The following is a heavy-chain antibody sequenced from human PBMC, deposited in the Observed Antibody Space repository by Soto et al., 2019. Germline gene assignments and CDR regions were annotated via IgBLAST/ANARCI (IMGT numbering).Heavy chain of an antibody. J-gene: IGHJ6*02. CDR1: GYTFTGYY. D-gene: IGHD2-2*01. CDR2: INPNSGGT. Sequence: ASVKVSCKASGYTFTGYYMHWVRQAPGQGLEWMGWINPNSGGTNYAQKFQGRVTMTRDTSISTAYMELSRLRSDDTAVYYCARDGGYCSSTSCARGKYYYYYYGMDVWGQGTTVTV. CDR3: ARDGGYCSSTSCARGKYYYYYYGMDV. V-gene: IGHV1-2*02.